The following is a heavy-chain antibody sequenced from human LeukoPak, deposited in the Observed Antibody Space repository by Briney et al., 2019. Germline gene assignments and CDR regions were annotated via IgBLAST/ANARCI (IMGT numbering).Heavy chain of an antibody. Sequence: GGSLRLSCAASGFTFSSYAMSWVRQAPGKGLEWVSAISGSGGSTDYADSVKGRFTISRDNSKNTLYLQMNSLRAEVTAVYYCAKWARGYYDSSGLFDYWGQGTLVTVSS. D-gene: IGHD3-22*01. V-gene: IGHV3-23*01. J-gene: IGHJ4*02. CDR2: ISGSGGST. CDR3: AKWARGYYDSSGLFDY. CDR1: GFTFSSYA.